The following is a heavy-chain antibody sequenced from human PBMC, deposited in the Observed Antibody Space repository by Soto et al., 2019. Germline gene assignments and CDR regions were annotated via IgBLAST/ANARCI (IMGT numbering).Heavy chain of an antibody. D-gene: IGHD1-26*01. V-gene: IGHV3-30*03. CDR2: IAYDGSRV. CDR1: GFIFSGSG. J-gene: IGHJ5*01. CDR3: ARWVGGSMSVNSGKLDS. Sequence: QVQLVESGGGVVQPGTSLRLTCAASGFIFSGSGMHWVRQAPGKGLEWVALIAYDGSRVYYVDSVRGRFTVSRDNAGNMLYLEMNSLKEEDTAVYYCARWVGGSMSVNSGKLDSWGQGTLVTVSS.